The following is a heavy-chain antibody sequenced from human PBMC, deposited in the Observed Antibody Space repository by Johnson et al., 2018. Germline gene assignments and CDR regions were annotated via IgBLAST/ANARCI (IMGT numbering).Heavy chain of an antibody. Sequence: QVQLVESGGGVVQPGRSLRLSCAASGFTFSSYAMHWVRQAPGKGLEWVAVISYDGSNKYYKDSVKGRFTISRDSSKNTLYLQMNSLTAEDTAVYYCAKVRDGGVVAPGYFQHWGQGTLVTVSS. J-gene: IGHJ1*01. D-gene: IGHD2-8*02. CDR2: ISYDGSNK. CDR1: GFTFSSYA. V-gene: IGHV3-30-3*01. CDR3: AKVRDGGVVAPGYFQH.